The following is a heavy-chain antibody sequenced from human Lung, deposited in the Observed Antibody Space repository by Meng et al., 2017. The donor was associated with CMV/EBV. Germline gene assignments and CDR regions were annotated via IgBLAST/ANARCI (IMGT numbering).Heavy chain of an antibody. V-gene: IGHV3-48*03. CDR3: TRGGKTAEYCSGGSCFHNWFDP. D-gene: IGHD2-15*01. CDR1: GFTFSDYE. J-gene: IGHJ5*02. CDR2: ISTSGGSI. Sequence: GESLKISCAASGFTFSDYEMNWVRQAPGKGLEWVSYISTSGGSIHYADSMRGRFTISRDNTKNSLYLQMNSLRDEDTAIYYCTRGGKTAEYCSGGSCFHNWFDPWGQGXLVTVSS.